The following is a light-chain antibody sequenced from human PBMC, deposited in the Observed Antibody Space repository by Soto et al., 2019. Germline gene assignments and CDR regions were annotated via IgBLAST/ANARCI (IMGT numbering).Light chain of an antibody. Sequence: QSVLTQPPSASGSLGQSVTITCTGTSGDVGGYNHVSWYQQHPGKAPKLMIYEVIRRPSGVPDRFSGSKFGNTASLTVSGLQPEDEADYFCSSYAGSRIYVLGTGTKLTVL. CDR3: SSYAGSRIYV. CDR2: EVI. J-gene: IGLJ1*01. CDR1: SGDVGGYNH. V-gene: IGLV2-8*01.